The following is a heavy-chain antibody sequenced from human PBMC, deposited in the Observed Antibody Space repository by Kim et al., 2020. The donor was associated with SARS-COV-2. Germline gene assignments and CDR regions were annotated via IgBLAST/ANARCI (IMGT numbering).Heavy chain of an antibody. V-gene: IGHV4-34*01. CDR2: INHSGST. Sequence: SETLSLTCAVYGGSFSGYYWSWIRQPPGKGLEWIGEINHSGSTNYNPSLKSRVTISVDTSKNQFSLKLSSVTAADTAVYYCARVLYYYGSGSCLDYWGQGTLVTVSS. D-gene: IGHD3-10*01. CDR1: GGSFSGYY. CDR3: ARVLYYYGSGSCLDY. J-gene: IGHJ4*02.